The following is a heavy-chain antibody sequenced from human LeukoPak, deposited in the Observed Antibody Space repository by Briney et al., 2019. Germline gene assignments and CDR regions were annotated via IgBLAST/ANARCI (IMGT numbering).Heavy chain of an antibody. V-gene: IGHV5-51*01. CDR3: AGLGMVRGVNYYYGMDV. D-gene: IGHD3-10*01. J-gene: IGHJ6*02. Sequence: GESPKISCKGSGYSFTSYWIGWVRQMPGKGLEWMGIIYPGDSDTRYSPSFQGQVTISADKSISTAYLQWSSLKASDTAMYYCAGLGMVRGVNYYYGMDVWGQGTTVTVSS. CDR2: IYPGDSDT. CDR1: GYSFTSYW.